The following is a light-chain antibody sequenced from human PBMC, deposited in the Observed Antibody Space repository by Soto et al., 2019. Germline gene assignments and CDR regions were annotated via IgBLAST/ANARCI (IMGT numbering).Light chain of an antibody. CDR3: QQSNNPPRT. Sequence: DIQLTQSPSSLSASVGDRVTITCRASERISNYLNWYQQKPGTAPKLLIWSSSTLPSGVPSRFSGSGSGTDFPLNIGGLQPEDFAVYYCQQSNNPPRTFAQGTKGE. CDR1: ERISNY. CDR2: SSS. J-gene: IGKJ1*01. V-gene: IGKV1-39*01.